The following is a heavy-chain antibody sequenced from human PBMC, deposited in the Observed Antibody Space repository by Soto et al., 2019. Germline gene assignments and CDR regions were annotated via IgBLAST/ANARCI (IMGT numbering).Heavy chain of an antibody. Sequence: QVQLHQWGAGLLKPSETLSLTCAVYGGSFSGYYWSWIRQPPGKGLEWIGEISHSGSTNYNPALRSRVAISVDPSRSQFSLKLRSVTAADTGVYYCARGRPIALVTVTDLDYWGQGTLVTVSS. CDR2: ISHSGST. CDR3: ARGRPIALVTVTDLDY. CDR1: GGSFSGYY. J-gene: IGHJ4*02. V-gene: IGHV4-34*01. D-gene: IGHD2-21*02.